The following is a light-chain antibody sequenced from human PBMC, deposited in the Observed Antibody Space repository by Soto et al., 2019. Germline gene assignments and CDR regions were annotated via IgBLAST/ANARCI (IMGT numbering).Light chain of an antibody. CDR2: EVS. CDR1: SSDVGGYNY. J-gene: IGLJ1*01. Sequence: QSALTQPASVSGSPGQSITISCTGTSSDVGGYNYVSWYQQHPGKAPKLMIYEVSNRPSGVSNRFSGSKSANKASLTISGLQAEDEAEYHCSSFRGSTPYVFGTGTKLTVL. V-gene: IGLV2-14*01. CDR3: SSFRGSTPYV.